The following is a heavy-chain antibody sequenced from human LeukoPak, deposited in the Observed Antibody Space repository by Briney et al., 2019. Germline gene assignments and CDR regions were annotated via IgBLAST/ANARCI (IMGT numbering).Heavy chain of an antibody. CDR2: INHSGST. CDR1: GGSFSGYY. Sequence: PSETLSLTCAVYGGSFSGYYWSWIRQPPGKGLEWIGEINHSGSTNYNPSLKSRVTISVDTSKNQFSLKLSSVTAADTAVYYCARGPSYYGSGSYLHYWGQGTLVTVSS. V-gene: IGHV4-34*01. D-gene: IGHD3-10*01. J-gene: IGHJ4*02. CDR3: ARGPSYYGSGSYLHY.